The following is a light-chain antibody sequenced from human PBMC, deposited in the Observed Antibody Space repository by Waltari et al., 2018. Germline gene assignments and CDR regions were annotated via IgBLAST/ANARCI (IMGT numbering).Light chain of an antibody. CDR2: GAS. V-gene: IGKV3-15*01. Sequence: ETVMTQSPATLSVSPGERATLSCRARQSVSSNLAWYQQKPGQAPRLLIYGASTRATGIPARFSGSGSGTEFTLTISSLQSEDFAVYYCQQYNNWPPGTFGQGTKVEIK. CDR3: QQYNNWPPGT. CDR1: QSVSSN. J-gene: IGKJ1*01.